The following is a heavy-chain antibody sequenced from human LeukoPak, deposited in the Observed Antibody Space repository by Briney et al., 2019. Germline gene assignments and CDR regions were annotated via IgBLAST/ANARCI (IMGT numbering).Heavy chain of an antibody. D-gene: IGHD3-22*01. CDR2: IIPIIQIT. CDR3: AWHPSSGEFYFDS. Sequence: SVKVSCRASGGTFSSYSLSWVRQAPGQGLEWMGRIIPIIQITNYAQKFQGRVTITADKSTTTAYLELSSLRSEDTAVYYCAWHPSSGEFYFDSWGQGTLVTVSS. CDR1: GGTFSSYS. V-gene: IGHV1-69*02. J-gene: IGHJ4*02.